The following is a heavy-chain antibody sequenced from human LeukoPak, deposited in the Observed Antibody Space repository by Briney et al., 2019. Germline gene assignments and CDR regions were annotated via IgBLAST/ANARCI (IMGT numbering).Heavy chain of an antibody. V-gene: IGHV1-18*01. D-gene: IGHD4-17*01. CDR1: GYTFTSYG. CDR2: ISAYNGNT. Sequence: ASVKVSCKASGYTFTSYGISWVRQAPGQGLEWMGWISAYNGNTNYAQKLQGRVTMTTDTSTSTAYMELSSLRSEDTAVYYCAIGRLYGKNFDYWGQGTLVTVSS. J-gene: IGHJ4*02. CDR3: AIGRLYGKNFDY.